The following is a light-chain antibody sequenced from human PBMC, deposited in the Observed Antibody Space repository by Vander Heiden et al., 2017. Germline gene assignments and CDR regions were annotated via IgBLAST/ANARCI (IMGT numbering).Light chain of an antibody. J-gene: IGLJ2*01. V-gene: IGLV1-40*01. Sequence: QSVLTQPPSVSGAPGPTVPISCTGSSPNIGAGYDVHWYQQLPGTAPKLLIYGNSKRPSGVPDRFSGSKSGTSASLAITGLQAEDEADYYCQSYDSSLSGVVFGGGTKLTVL. CDR3: QSYDSSLSGVV. CDR2: GNS. CDR1: SPNIGAGYD.